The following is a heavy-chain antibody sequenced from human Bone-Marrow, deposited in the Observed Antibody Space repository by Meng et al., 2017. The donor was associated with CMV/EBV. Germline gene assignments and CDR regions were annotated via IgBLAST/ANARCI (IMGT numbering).Heavy chain of an antibody. CDR1: GGSFSGYY. V-gene: IGHV4-34*01. J-gene: IGHJ6*02. Sequence: GSLRLSCAVYGGSFSGYYWSWIRQPPGKGLEWIGEINHSGSTNYNPSLKSRVTISVDTSKNQFSLKLSSVTAADTAVYYWARGVVTVTIYYYYGMDVWGQGTTVTVSS. CDR3: ARGVVTVTIYYYYGMDV. CDR2: INHSGST. D-gene: IGHD1-7*01.